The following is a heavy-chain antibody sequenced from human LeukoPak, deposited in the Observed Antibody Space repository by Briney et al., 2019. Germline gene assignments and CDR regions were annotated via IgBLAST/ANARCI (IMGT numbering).Heavy chain of an antibody. D-gene: IGHD1-26*01. V-gene: IGHV3-64*01. CDR1: GFTFSNYP. J-gene: IGHJ4*02. CDR3: AREEWELVGSFDY. Sequence: GGSLRLSCSASGFTFSNYPMHWVRQTPGRGLEHVSTISSNGDNTYYTNSVKGRFTISRDNSKNTRYLQMGSLRADDMAVYYCAREEWELVGSFDYWGQGILVTVSS. CDR2: ISSNGDNT.